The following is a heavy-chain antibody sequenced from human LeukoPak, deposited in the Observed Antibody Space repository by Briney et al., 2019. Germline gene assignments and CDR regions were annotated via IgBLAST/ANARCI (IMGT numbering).Heavy chain of an antibody. CDR1: GFSFSSYA. CDR3: ASAVTPFY. CDR2: ISGSGGST. J-gene: IGHJ4*02. Sequence: GGSLRLSCEASGFSFSSYAMNWVRQAPGKGLEWVSSISGSGGSTYYADSVKGRFTISRDNSKNTLYLQMNSLRAEDTAVYYCASAVTPFYWGQGTLVTVSS. D-gene: IGHD4-17*01. V-gene: IGHV3-23*01.